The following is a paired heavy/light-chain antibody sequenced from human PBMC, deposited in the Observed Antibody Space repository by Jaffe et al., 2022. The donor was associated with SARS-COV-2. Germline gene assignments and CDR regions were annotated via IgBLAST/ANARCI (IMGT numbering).Heavy chain of an antibody. V-gene: IGHV3-48*02. Sequence: ELQLVESGGGLVQPGGSLRLSCTASGFTFSSNGMNWVRQAPGKGLEWVSYISSGSSPINYADSVRGRFTISRDNAKNSLYLQMNSLRDEDTAVYYCARDHGGVGYSMDVWGQGTTVTVSS. J-gene: IGHJ6*02. D-gene: IGHD3-22*01. CDR2: ISSGSSPI. CDR3: ARDHGGVGYSMDV. CDR1: GFTFSSNG.
Light chain of an antibody. CDR2: PAS. CDR3: QQSYNTPTT. J-gene: IGKJ4*01. V-gene: IGKV1-39*01. Sequence: DIQMTQSPSSLSASVGDRVTITCRASQSISSYLSWYQQKPGKAPKLLIYPASSLQSGVPSRFGGSGSGTDFTLTISSLQPEDFATYYCQQSYNTPTTFGGGTKVEI. CDR1: QSISSY.